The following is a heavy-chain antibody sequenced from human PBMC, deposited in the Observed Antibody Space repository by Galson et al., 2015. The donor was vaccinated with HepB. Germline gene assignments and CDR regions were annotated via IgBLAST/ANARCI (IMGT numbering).Heavy chain of an antibody. CDR1: GFTFSGYW. CDR2: IGPDGSEK. J-gene: IGHJ4*02. V-gene: IGHV3-7*01. D-gene: IGHD3-3*02. Sequence: SLRLSCAASGFTFSGYWMGWVRQAPGKAPERLANIGPDGSEKYYVDSLNGRFTISRDNAKNSLYLQMNSLRDEDTAVYYCAREAPIRAFDYWGLGTLVTVSS. CDR3: AREAPIRAFDY.